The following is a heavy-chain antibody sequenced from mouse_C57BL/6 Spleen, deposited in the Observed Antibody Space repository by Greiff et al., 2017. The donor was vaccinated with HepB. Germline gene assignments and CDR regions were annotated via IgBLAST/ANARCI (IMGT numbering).Heavy chain of an antibody. D-gene: IGHD6-1*01. V-gene: IGHV1-53*01. CDR1: GYTFTSYW. CDR3: ARRGVPNYIDD. Sequence: QVQLQQPGTELVKPGASVKLSCKASGYTFTSYWMHWVKQRPGQGLEWIGNINPSNGGTNYNEKFKSKATLTVDKSSSTAYMKLSSLTSEDAEVYDSARRGVPNYIDDWGQGTTLTVSS. CDR2: INPSNGGT. J-gene: IGHJ2*01.